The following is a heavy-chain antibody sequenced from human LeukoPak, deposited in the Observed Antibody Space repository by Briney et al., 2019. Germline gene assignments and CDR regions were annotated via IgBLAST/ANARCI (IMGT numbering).Heavy chain of an antibody. J-gene: IGHJ4*02. CDR2: IYSGGST. CDR3: AREYYYGSGSYYLDY. CDR1: GFTVRSNY. V-gene: IGHV3-53*01. Sequence: GGSLRLSCAASGFTVRSNYMSGVRQAPGKGLEWVSVIYSGGSTYYADSVKGRFTISRDNSKNMLYLEMNSLRAEDTAVYYCAREYYYGSGSYYLDYWGQGTLVTVSS. D-gene: IGHD3-10*01.